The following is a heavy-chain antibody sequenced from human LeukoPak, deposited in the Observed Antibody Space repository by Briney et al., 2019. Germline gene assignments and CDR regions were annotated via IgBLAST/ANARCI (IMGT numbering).Heavy chain of an antibody. J-gene: IGHJ6*02. CDR3: AKDVEAYSYYYYGMDV. D-gene: IGHD5-18*01. CDR1: GFTFSSYA. CDR2: ISWNSGSI. Sequence: PGGSLRLSCAASGFTFSSYAMSWVRQAPGKGLEWVSGISWNSGSIDYADSVKGRFTISRDNAKNSLYLQMNSLRAEDTALYYCAKDVEAYSYYYYGMDVWGQGTTVTVSS. V-gene: IGHV3-9*01.